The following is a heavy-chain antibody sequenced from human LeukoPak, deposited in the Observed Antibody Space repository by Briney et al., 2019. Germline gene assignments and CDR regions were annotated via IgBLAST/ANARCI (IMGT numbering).Heavy chain of an antibody. V-gene: IGHV3-21*01. CDR2: ISSSSSYI. D-gene: IGHD6-13*01. CDR1: GFTFSSYS. Sequence: PGGSLRLSCAASGFTFSSYSMNWVRQAPRKGLEWVSSISSSSSYIYYADSVKGRFTISRDNAKNSLYLQMNSLRAEDTAVYYCARVGQQLVRYYFDYRGQGTLVTVSS. CDR3: ARVGQQLVRYYFDY. J-gene: IGHJ4*02.